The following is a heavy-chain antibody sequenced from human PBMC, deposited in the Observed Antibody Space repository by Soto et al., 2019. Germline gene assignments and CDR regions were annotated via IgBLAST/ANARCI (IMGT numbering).Heavy chain of an antibody. CDR2: IYPGDSDT. V-gene: IGHV5-51*01. J-gene: IGHJ4*02. CDR3: ARAWGDRYLHFAY. CDR1: GYSFTSYW. Sequence: GESLKISCKGSGYSFTSYWIGWVRQMPGKGLEWMGIIYPGDSDTRYTPSFQGQVTISADKSIRTAYLHWNSLKASDTAMYYCARAWGDRYLHFAYWGQGTLVTVSS. D-gene: IGHD2-21*02.